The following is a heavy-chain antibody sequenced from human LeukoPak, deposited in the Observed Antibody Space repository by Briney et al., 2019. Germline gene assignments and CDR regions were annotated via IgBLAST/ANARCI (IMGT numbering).Heavy chain of an antibody. V-gene: IGHV3-72*01. CDR1: GFTFSDYY. CDR2: ARNKADRYTT. Sequence: GGSLRLSCAASGFTFSDYYMNWIRQAPGKGLEWVGRARNKADRYTTEYAASVKGRFTISRDDSKSSVYLQMNSLKAEDTAVYYCAPKISGSMDVWGQGTTVTVSS. J-gene: IGHJ6*02. CDR3: APKISGSMDV. D-gene: IGHD1-26*01.